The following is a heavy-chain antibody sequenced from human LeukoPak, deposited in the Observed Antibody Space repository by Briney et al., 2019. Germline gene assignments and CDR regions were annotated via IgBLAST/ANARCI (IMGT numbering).Heavy chain of an antibody. Sequence: SETLSLTCAVSGGSISSYYWSWIRQPPGKGLEWIGYIYYSGSTNYNPSLKSRVTISLDTSKNQFSLNLSSVIAADTAVYYCARKSFHTSSYDYWGQGTLVTVSS. D-gene: IGHD2-2*01. CDR2: IYYSGST. CDR1: GGSISSYY. CDR3: ARKSFHTSSYDY. J-gene: IGHJ4*02. V-gene: IGHV4-59*01.